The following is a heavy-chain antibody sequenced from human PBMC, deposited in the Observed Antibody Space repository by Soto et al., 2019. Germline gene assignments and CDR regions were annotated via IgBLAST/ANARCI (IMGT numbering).Heavy chain of an antibody. CDR3: ARDGVGTTLLALNWFDP. CDR2: IWSDGSNK. Sequence: QVQLVESGGGVVQPGRSLRLSCAASGFTFSSYGMHWVRQAPGKGLEWVAVIWSDGSNKYYADSVKGRFTISRDNSKNTLYLQMNSLRAEDTAVYYCARDGVGTTLLALNWFDPWGQGTLVTVSS. D-gene: IGHD1-7*01. J-gene: IGHJ5*02. V-gene: IGHV3-33*01. CDR1: GFTFSSYG.